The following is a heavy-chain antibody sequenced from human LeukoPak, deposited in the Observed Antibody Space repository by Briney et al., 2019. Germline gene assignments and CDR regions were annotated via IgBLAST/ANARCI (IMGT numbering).Heavy chain of an antibody. CDR2: IIPIFGTA. CDR1: GGTFSSHA. J-gene: IGHJ6*03. CDR3: ARDPRSIAAAGEYYYYYYMDV. V-gene: IGHV1-69*05. Sequence: SVKVSCKASGGTFSSHAISWVRQAPGQGLEWMGGIIPIFGTANYAQKFQGRVTMTRDTSISTAYMELSRLRSDDTAVYYCARDPRSIAAAGEYYYYYYMDVWGKGTTVTISS. D-gene: IGHD6-13*01.